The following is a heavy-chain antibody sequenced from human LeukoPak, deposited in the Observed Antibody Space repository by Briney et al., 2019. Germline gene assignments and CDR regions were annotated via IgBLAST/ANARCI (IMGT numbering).Heavy chain of an antibody. CDR1: GFTFSSYA. D-gene: IGHD6-19*01. CDR3: AKSGPNSSGWSYFHYGMDV. V-gene: IGHV3-23*01. CDR2: ISGSGGST. Sequence: GSLRLSCAASGFTFSSYAMSWVRRAPGKGLEWVSAISGSGGSTYYADSVKGRFTISRDNSKNTLYLQMNSLRAEDTAVYYCAKSGPNSSGWSYFHYGMDVWGQGTTVTVSS. J-gene: IGHJ6*02.